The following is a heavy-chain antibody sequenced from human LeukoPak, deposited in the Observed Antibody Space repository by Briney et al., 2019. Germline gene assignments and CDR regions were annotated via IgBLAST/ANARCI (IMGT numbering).Heavy chain of an antibody. CDR2: IWPSGST. CDR3: ASLMGSGSWYSWFDP. Sequence: SQTLSLTCSVSGGSISSGPYFWSWIRQSPGQGLEWIGYIWPSGSTNYNPSLTSRVTISADKSKNQFSLKVTSVTAADTAVYYCASLMGSGSWYSWFDPWGQGTLVTVSS. D-gene: IGHD6-13*01. V-gene: IGHV4-30-2*06. CDR1: GGSISSGPYF. J-gene: IGHJ5*02.